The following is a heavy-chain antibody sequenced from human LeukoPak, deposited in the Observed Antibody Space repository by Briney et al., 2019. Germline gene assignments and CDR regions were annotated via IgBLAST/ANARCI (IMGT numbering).Heavy chain of an antibody. CDR3: TRESGAFSPFGF. Sequence: SGTLSLTCAVSGGSILTTNWWSWVRQPPGKGLEWIGEVHLSGASNYNPSLKSRVNMSIDKSKNQLSLELTSVTAAHTAIYYCTRESGAFSPFGFWGQGTLVTVSS. J-gene: IGHJ4*02. CDR2: VHLSGAS. D-gene: IGHD1-26*01. CDR1: GGSILTTNW. V-gene: IGHV4-4*02.